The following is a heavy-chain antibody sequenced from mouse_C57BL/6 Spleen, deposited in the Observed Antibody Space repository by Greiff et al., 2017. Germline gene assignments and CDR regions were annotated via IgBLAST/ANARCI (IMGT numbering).Heavy chain of an antibody. Sequence: VKLQESGAELVRPGASVTLSCKASGYTFTDYEMHWVKQTPVHGLEWIGAIDPETGGTAYNQKFKGKAILTADKSSSTAYMELRSLTSEDSAVYYCTTTTVVDGAYWGQGTLVTVSA. CDR3: TTTTVVDGAY. D-gene: IGHD1-1*01. J-gene: IGHJ3*01. V-gene: IGHV1-15*01. CDR1: GYTFTDYE. CDR2: IDPETGGT.